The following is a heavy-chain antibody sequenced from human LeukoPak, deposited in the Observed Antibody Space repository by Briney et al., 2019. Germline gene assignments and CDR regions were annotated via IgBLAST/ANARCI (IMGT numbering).Heavy chain of an antibody. CDR2: IYYSGST. CDR3: ARERGVLRYFDSLSHPGYFDY. V-gene: IGHV4-4*02. CDR1: GGSISSSNW. Sequence: SETLSLTCAVSGGSISSSNWWSWVRQPPGKGLEWIGEIYYSGSTNYNPSLKSRVTISVDTSKNQFSLKLSSVTAADTAVYYCARERGVLRYFDSLSHPGYFDYWGQGTLVTVSS. J-gene: IGHJ4*02. D-gene: IGHD3-9*01.